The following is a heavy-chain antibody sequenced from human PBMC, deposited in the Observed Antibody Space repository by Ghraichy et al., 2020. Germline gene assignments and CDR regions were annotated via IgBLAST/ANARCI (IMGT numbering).Heavy chain of an antibody. J-gene: IGHJ6*02. Sequence: GESLNISCKGSGYSFNSYWIGWVRQMPGKGLEWMGIIFPGDSETRNSPSFQGQVTISADKSISPAYLQWGSLKASDTAMYYCARRGYSGYDFGVPGWEYYYGMDVWGQGTTVTVSS. CDR2: IFPGDSET. D-gene: IGHD5-12*01. CDR3: ARRGYSGYDFGVPGWEYYYGMDV. CDR1: GYSFNSYW. V-gene: IGHV5-51*01.